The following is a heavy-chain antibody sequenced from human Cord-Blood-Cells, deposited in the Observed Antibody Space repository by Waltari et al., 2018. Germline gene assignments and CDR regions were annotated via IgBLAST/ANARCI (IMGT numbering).Heavy chain of an antibody. CDR3: AREDDYSNYGWFDP. D-gene: IGHD4-4*01. Sequence: QVQLQQSGPGLVKPSQTLSLTCAISGDSVSSNSAAWHWISQSPSRGLEWLGRTYYRSKWYNDYAVSVKSRITINPDTSKNQFSLQLNSVTPEDTAVYYCAREDDYSNYGWFDPWGQGTLVTVSS. CDR2: TYYRSKWYN. V-gene: IGHV6-1*01. J-gene: IGHJ5*02. CDR1: GDSVSSNSAA.